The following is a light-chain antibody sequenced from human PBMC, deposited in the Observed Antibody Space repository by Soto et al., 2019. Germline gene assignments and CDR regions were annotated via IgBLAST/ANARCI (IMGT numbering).Light chain of an antibody. J-gene: IGLJ3*02. CDR3: SSYTPSGTPV. CDR1: SSDVGGYNY. CDR2: EVS. V-gene: IGLV2-14*01. Sequence: QSALTQPASVSGSPGQSITISCTGTSSDVGGYNYLSWYQQHPGKAPRVMIYEVSNRPSGVSNRFSGSKSGNTASLTISGLQAADEADYFCSSYTPSGTPVFGGGTKLTVL.